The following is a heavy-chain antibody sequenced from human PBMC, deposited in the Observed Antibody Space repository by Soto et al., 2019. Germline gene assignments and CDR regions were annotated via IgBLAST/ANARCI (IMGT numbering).Heavy chain of an antibody. CDR2: ISWNSGSI. Sequence: EVQLVESGGGLVQPGRSLRLSCAASGFTFDDYAMHWVRQAPGKGLEWVSGISWNSGSIGYADSVKGRFTISRDNAKNSLYLQMNSLRAEDTALYYCAKAGKYCSGGSCYSNYYYMDVWGKGSTVTVSS. D-gene: IGHD2-15*01. CDR1: GFTFDDYA. V-gene: IGHV3-9*01. J-gene: IGHJ6*03. CDR3: AKAGKYCSGGSCYSNYYYMDV.